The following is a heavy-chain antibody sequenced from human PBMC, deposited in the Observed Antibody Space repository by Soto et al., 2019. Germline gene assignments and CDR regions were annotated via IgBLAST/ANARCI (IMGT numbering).Heavy chain of an antibody. D-gene: IGHD1-26*01. J-gene: IGHJ4*02. CDR1: GYSISSSNW. V-gene: IGHV4-28*01. CDR3: AGREVQGPIDY. CDR2: IYYSGTT. Sequence: QVQLQESGPGLVKPSDTLSLTCAVSGYSISSSNWWGWIRQPPGKGLEWIGYIYYSGTTYYNPSLKGRVTMSVDTVKNQFSLKLNPVTAVDTAVYYRAGREVQGPIDYWGQGTLVTVSS.